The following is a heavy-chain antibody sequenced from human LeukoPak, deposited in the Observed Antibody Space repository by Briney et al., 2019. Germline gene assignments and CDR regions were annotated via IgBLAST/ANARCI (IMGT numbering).Heavy chain of an antibody. Sequence: PGGSLRLSCAASGFAFNTYAMHWVRQAPGQGLEWVALIWHDGSHKFYSNSVRGQFTISRDNSRNTVSLQMNNLRPEDTAVYYCARESFGSGSDPDFWGQGTLVTVSS. CDR1: GFAFNTYA. CDR2: IWHDGSHK. CDR3: ARESFGSGSDPDF. D-gene: IGHD3-10*01. V-gene: IGHV3-33*01. J-gene: IGHJ4*02.